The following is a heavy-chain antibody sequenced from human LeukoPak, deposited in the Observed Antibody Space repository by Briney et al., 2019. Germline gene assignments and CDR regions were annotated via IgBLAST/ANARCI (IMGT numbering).Heavy chain of an antibody. CDR3: ARGGLTSYYDILTGYQALYYYYYMDV. J-gene: IGHJ6*03. V-gene: IGHV4-34*01. CDR1: GGSFSGYY. CDR2: INHSGST. D-gene: IGHD3-9*01. Sequence: SSETLSLTCAVYGGSFSGYYWSWIRQPPGKGLEWIGEINHSGSTNYNPSLKSRVTISVDTSKNQFSLKLSSVTAADTAVYYCARGGLTSYYDILTGYQALYYYYYMDVWGKGTTVTISS.